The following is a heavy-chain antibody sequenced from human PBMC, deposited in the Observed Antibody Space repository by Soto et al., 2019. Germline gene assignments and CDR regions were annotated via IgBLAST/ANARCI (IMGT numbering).Heavy chain of an antibody. J-gene: IGHJ5*02. CDR2: IYYSGST. CDR1: GGSISSYY. Sequence: KPSETLSLTCTVSGGSISSYYWSWIRQPPGKGLEWIGYIYYSGSTNYNPSLKSRVTISVDTSKNQFSLKLSSVTAADTAVYYCAREVEMATIGGGCWFDPWGQGTLVTVSS. CDR3: AREVEMATIGGGCWFDP. V-gene: IGHV4-59*01. D-gene: IGHD5-12*01.